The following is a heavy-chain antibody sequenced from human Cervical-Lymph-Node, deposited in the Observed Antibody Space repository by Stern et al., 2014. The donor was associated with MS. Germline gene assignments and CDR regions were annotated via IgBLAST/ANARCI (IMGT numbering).Heavy chain of an antibody. CDR2: INAGNDNT. D-gene: IGHD3-16*01. V-gene: IGHV1-3*01. Sequence: QVQLVQSGAEVMTPGASVKVSCEASGYTFTSYAMPWVRQAPGPRLGWMGWINAGNDNTKYSQKFQGRVTITRDTSASTAYMELSSLRSEDTAVYYCARNRVWGGTDYWGQGTLVTVSS. J-gene: IGHJ4*02. CDR3: ARNRVWGGTDY. CDR1: GYTFTSYA.